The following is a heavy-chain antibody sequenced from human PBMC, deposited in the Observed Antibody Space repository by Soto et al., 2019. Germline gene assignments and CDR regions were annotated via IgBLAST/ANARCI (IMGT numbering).Heavy chain of an antibody. V-gene: IGHV1-69*01. D-gene: IGHD3-22*01. CDR2: IIPIFRTP. CDR3: ASLRYKFDTSCDQTDYYSYGMDV. J-gene: IGHJ6*02. Sequence: QVQLVQSGAEVKKPGSSVTVSCTASGGSFSSYAISWVRQAPGQGLEWMGGIIPIFRTPDYAQKFQGRVTINADETTSTAYMDLSSLRSEDTAVYYCASLRYKFDTSCDQTDYYSYGMDVWGQGTKVTVSS. CDR1: GGSFSSYA.